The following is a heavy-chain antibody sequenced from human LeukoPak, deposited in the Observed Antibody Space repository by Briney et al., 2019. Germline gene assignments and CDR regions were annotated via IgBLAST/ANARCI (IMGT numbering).Heavy chain of an antibody. V-gene: IGHV4-39*01. CDR2: IYYSGST. Sequence: SETLSLTCTVSGGSISSHYWGWIRQPPGKGLEWIGSIYYSGSTYYNPSLKSRVTISVDTSKNQFSLKLSSVTAADTAVYYCASLRAANYYYYGMDVWGQGTTVTVSS. CDR3: ASLRAANYYYYGMDV. CDR1: GGSISSHY. J-gene: IGHJ6*02. D-gene: IGHD2-15*01.